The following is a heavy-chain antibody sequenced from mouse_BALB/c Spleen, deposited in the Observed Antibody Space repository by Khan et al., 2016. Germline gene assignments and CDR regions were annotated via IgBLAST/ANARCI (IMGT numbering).Heavy chain of an antibody. CDR3: ARRRDYGTSPAWFAY. J-gene: IGHJ3*01. V-gene: IGHV1-9*01. D-gene: IGHD1-1*01. CDR2: ILPGSGST. Sequence: QVQLQQSGAELMKPGASVKISCKATGYTFSTYWIEWVKQRPGHGLEWIGEILPGSGSTNYNEKFKGKATFTADTSSNTAYMQLSSLTSEDSAVYYWARRRDYGTSPAWFAYWGQGTLVTVSA. CDR1: GYTFSTYW.